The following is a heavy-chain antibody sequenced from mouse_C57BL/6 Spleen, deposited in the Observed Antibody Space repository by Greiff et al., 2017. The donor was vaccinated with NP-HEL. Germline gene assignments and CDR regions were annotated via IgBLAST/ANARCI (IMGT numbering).Heavy chain of an antibody. J-gene: IGHJ2*01. V-gene: IGHV1-82*01. CDR2: IYPGDGDT. CDR3: ARSGTGTGGIDY. CDR1: GYAFSSSW. Sequence: QVQLQQPGPELVKPGASVKISCKASGYAFSSSWMNWVKQRPGKGLEWIGRIYPGDGDTNYNGKFKGKATLTADKSSSTAYMQLSSLTSEDSAVYFCARSGTGTGGIDYWGQGTTLTVSS. D-gene: IGHD4-1*01.